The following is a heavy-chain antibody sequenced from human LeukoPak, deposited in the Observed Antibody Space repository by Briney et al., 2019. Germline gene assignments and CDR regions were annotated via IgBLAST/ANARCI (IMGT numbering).Heavy chain of an antibody. CDR2: IYYGGST. CDR1: GGSISSYY. CDR3: ARHYVYYYGMDV. Sequence: PSETLSLTCTVSGGSISSYYWSWIRQPPGKGLEWIGYIYYGGSTNYNPSLKSRVTISVDKSKNQFSLKLSSVTAADTAVYYCARHYVYYYGMDVWGQGTTVTVSS. J-gene: IGHJ6*02. V-gene: IGHV4-59*01.